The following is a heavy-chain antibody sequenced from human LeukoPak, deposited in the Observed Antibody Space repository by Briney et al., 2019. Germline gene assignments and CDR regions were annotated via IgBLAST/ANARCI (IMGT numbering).Heavy chain of an antibody. Sequence: SETLSLTCAVYGGSFSGYYWNWIRQPPGKGLEWIGEINNSGSTNYNPSLKSRVTISRDTSKNQFSLKLSSVTAADTAVYYCAGNMVRGVIVYWGQGTLVTVSS. J-gene: IGHJ4*02. D-gene: IGHD3-10*01. CDR3: AGNMVRGVIVY. CDR2: INNSGST. V-gene: IGHV4-34*01. CDR1: GGSFSGYY.